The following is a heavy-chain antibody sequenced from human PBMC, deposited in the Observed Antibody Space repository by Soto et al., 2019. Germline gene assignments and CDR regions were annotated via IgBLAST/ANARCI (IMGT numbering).Heavy chain of an antibody. Sequence: QVQLVQSGTEVKKPGSSVKVSCKASGGNFNSYTINWVRQAPGQGLEFMGGIIPIFGTANYAPKFQGRVTFTADTATNTAYMELSSLRSADTAVYFCSRDAVAASGTNGWGQGTLVTVSS. D-gene: IGHD2-15*01. J-gene: IGHJ4*02. CDR1: GGNFNSYT. CDR2: IIPIFGTA. V-gene: IGHV1-69*06. CDR3: SRDAVAASGTNG.